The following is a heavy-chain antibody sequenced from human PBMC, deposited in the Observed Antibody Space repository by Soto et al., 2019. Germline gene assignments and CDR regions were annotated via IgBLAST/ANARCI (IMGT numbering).Heavy chain of an antibody. V-gene: IGHV1-18*01. CDR3: ARDGGAIFPTKKRFYYHYGLDV. J-gene: IGHJ6*02. CDR1: GYTFNKYG. D-gene: IGHD3-3*01. CDR2: ISAYNDYT. Sequence: QAQLVQSGGEVKRPGASVKVSCKASGYTFNKYGFNWVRQAPGQGLEWMGRISAYNDYTNFAQKFQGRVTLTTDASTNTAYMELKILRSDDTAIYYCARDGGAIFPTKKRFYYHYGLDVWGQGTTVTVSS.